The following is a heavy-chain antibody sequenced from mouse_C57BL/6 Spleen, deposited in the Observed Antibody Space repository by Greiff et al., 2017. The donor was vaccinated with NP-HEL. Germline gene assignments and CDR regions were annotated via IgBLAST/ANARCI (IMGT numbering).Heavy chain of an antibody. CDR3: ARKNYYAAMDY. V-gene: IGHV1-54*01. D-gene: IGHD1-1*01. CDR2: INPGSGGT. CDR1: GYAFTNYL. Sequence: QVQLQQSGAELVRPGTSVKVSCKASGYAFTNYLIEWVKQRPGQGLEWIGVINPGSGGTNYNEKFKGKATLTADKSSSTAYMQLSSLTSEDSAVYVCARKNYYAAMDYWGQGTSVTVSS. J-gene: IGHJ4*01.